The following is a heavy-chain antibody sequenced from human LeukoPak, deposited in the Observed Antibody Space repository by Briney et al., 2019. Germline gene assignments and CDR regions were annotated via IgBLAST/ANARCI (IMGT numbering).Heavy chain of an antibody. V-gene: IGHV1-46*01. J-gene: IGHJ6*02. CDR2: INPSGGST. Sequence: ASVKVSCKASGGTFSSYAISWVRQAPGQGLEWMGIINPSGGSTTYAQKFQGRVTMTRDTSTSTVYMELSSLRSEDTAMYYCARPVTYYYGMDVWGQGTTVTVSS. CDR3: ARPVTYYYGMDV. D-gene: IGHD4-17*01. CDR1: GGTFSSYA.